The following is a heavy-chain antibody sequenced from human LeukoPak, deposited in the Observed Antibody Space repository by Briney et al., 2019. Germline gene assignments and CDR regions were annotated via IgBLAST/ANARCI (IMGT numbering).Heavy chain of an antibody. J-gene: IGHJ4*02. Sequence: ASVKVSCKASGYTFTYYYIHWVRQAPGQGLEWMGWINPNSAGTNYAQKFQGRVTMTRDTSISTAYMELSRLRSDDTAVYYCARDSSDHCTNGVCYIPWGQGTLVTVSS. D-gene: IGHD2-8*01. CDR1: GYTFTYYY. CDR2: INPNSAGT. CDR3: ARDSSDHCTNGVCYIP. V-gene: IGHV1-2*02.